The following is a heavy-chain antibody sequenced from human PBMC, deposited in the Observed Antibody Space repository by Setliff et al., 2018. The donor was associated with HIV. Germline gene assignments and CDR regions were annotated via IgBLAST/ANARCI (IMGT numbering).Heavy chain of an antibody. CDR3: AREGGHCGITPCFGFDY. CDR2: INHSGGT. CDR1: GGSFSGYH. V-gene: IGHV4-34*01. D-gene: IGHD1-26*01. Sequence: SETLSLTCAVYGGSFSGYHWSWIRQPPGKGLEWIGDINHSGGTNYNPSLKSRVTISVDTSKNHFSLRLTSVTAADTAVYYCAREGGHCGITPCFGFDYWGQGALVTAPQ. J-gene: IGHJ4*02.